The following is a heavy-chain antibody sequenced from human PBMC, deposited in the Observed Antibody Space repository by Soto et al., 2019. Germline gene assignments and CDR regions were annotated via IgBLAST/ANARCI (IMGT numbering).Heavy chain of an antibody. V-gene: IGHV1-18*01. CDR2: ISAYNGNT. CDR1: GYTFTSYG. D-gene: IGHD3-10*01. CDR3: ARSSNYGSGSYYARFDY. Sequence: ASVRVSCKASGYTFTSYGISWVRQAPGQGLEWMGWISAYNGNTNYAQKLQGRVTMTTDTSTSTAYMELRSLRSDDTAVYYCARSSNYGSGSYYARFDYWGQGTLVTVSS. J-gene: IGHJ4*02.